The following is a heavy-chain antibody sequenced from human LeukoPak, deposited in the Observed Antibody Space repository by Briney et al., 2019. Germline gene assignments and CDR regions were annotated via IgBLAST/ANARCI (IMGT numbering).Heavy chain of an antibody. V-gene: IGHV1-69*04. D-gene: IGHD2-21*02. J-gene: IGHJ6*02. CDR3: ARVCGGDCYSDNYYYGMDV. Sequence: ASVKVSCKASGGTFSSHAISWVRQAPGQGLEWMGRIIPILGIANYAQKFQGRVTITADKSTSTAYMELSSLRSEDTAVYYCARVCGGDCYSDNYYYGMDVWGQGTTVTVSS. CDR2: IIPILGIA. CDR1: GGTFSSHA.